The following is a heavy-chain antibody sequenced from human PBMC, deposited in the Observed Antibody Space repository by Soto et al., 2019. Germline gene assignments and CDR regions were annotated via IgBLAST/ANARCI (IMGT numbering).Heavy chain of an antibody. CDR3: ARGRVSPDAFDI. J-gene: IGHJ3*02. D-gene: IGHD6-13*01. CDR2: ISYDGSNK. CDR1: GFTFSSYA. Sequence: PGGSLRLSCAASGFTFSSYAMHWVRQAPGKGLEWVAVISYDGSNKYYADSVKGRFTISRDNSKNTLYLQMNSLRAEDTAVYYCARGRVSPDAFDIWGQGTMVTVSS. V-gene: IGHV3-30-3*01.